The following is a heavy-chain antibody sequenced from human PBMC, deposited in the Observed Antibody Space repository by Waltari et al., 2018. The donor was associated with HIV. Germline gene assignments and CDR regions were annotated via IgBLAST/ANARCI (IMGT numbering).Heavy chain of an antibody. CDR3: ASEGYSSGWSRDY. J-gene: IGHJ4*02. V-gene: IGHV3-7*01. Sequence: EVQLVESGGGLVQPGGSLRLSCAASGFTFSSYWRSWVRQAPGKGVGGVANIKQDGRDKYYVDSVKGRFTISRDNGKNSLYLQMNSLRAEDTAVYYCASEGYSSGWSRDYWGQGTLVTVSS. D-gene: IGHD6-19*01. CDR1: GFTFSSYW. CDR2: IKQDGRDK.